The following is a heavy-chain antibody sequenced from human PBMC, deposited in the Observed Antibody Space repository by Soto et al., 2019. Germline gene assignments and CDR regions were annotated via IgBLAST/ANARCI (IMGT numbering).Heavy chain of an antibody. J-gene: IGHJ4*02. CDR2: IGGSGGST. CDR3: AKDQGAYYDFWSGYYPIFDY. Sequence: GGPLILSCLASGMTSSRNAMNWVRPAPGKGLEWVAAIGGSGGSTYYADSVKGRVTISRDNSKNTLYLQMNSLRAEDTAVYYCAKDQGAYYDFWSGYYPIFDYWGQGTLVTVSS. V-gene: IGHV3-23*01. CDR1: GMTSSRNA. D-gene: IGHD3-3*01.